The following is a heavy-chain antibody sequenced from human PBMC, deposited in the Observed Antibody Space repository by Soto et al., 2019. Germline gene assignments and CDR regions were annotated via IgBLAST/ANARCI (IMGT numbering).Heavy chain of an antibody. CDR1: GFTFSNAW. J-gene: IGHJ4*02. Sequence: GGSLRLSCAASGFTFSNAWMSWVRQAPGKGLEWVGRIKSKADGWTTEYAAPVKGRFNISRDDLKNTLYLQMNSMKTEDTAVYYCAPVREGIAAAGEFDYWGQGTLVTVSS. V-gene: IGHV3-15*01. D-gene: IGHD6-13*01. CDR2: IKSKADGWTT. CDR3: APVREGIAAAGEFDY.